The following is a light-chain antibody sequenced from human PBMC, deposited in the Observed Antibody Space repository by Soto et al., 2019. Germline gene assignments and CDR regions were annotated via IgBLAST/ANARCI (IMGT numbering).Light chain of an antibody. V-gene: IGKV1-39*01. Sequence: DIQMTQSPSSLSASVEDRVIITCRASQSIRRFLNWYQQKPGKAPKLLIYAASSLESGVPSRFSGSGSGTGFTLTISSLQPEDFATYHCQQSYITPVTFGQGTRLEI. CDR1: QSIRRF. CDR3: QQSYITPVT. J-gene: IGKJ5*01. CDR2: AAS.